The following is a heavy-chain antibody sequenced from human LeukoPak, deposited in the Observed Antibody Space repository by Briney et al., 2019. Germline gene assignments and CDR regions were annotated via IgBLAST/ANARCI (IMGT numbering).Heavy chain of an antibody. CDR1: GFTFSNYG. J-gene: IGHJ4*02. D-gene: IGHD3-22*01. Sequence: PGGSLRLSCATSGFTFSNYGIHWVRQAPGKGLEWVALIWYDGSKKYYTDSVKGRFTIYRDDSQNTLFLQMNSLRAEDTAVYYCARYYYDSSGDYWGRGTRVTVST. CDR2: IWYDGSKK. V-gene: IGHV3-33*01. CDR3: ARYYYDSSGDY.